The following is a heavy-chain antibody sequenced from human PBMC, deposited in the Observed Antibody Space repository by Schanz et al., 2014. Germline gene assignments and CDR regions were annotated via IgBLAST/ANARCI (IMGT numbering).Heavy chain of an antibody. D-gene: IGHD4-4*01. V-gene: IGHV1-2*02. Sequence: QLVQSGAEVEKPGASVKVSCKASGYTFIDYSLNWVRQAPGQGLEWMGWINPNSGGTNYAQKFQGRVTITADKSTTTAYMELSSLRSEDTAVYYCVRGLYSNYEFDYWGQGTLVNVSS. CDR2: INPNSGGT. CDR3: VRGLYSNYEFDY. CDR1: GYTFIDYS. J-gene: IGHJ4*02.